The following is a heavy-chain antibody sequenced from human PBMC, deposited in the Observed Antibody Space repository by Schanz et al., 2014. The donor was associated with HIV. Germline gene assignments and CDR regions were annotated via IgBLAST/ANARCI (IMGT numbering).Heavy chain of an antibody. CDR1: GYTFSTYG. CDR3: ARDLRVVPAASDNWFDP. V-gene: IGHV1-18*01. D-gene: IGHD2-2*01. Sequence: QVQLVQSGDEVKKPGASVKVSCKASGYTFSTYGISWVRQAPGQGLEWMGWINAYNGNTHYAQKFQGRVTMTTDTPASTAYMELRNLRSHDTAVYYCARDLRVVPAASDNWFDPWGQGTTVIVSS. J-gene: IGHJ5*01. CDR2: INAYNGNT.